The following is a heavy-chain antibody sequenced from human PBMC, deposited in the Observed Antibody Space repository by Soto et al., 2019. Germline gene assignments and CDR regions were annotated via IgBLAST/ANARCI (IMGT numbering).Heavy chain of an antibody. CDR2: ISSSSSYI. V-gene: IGHV3-21*01. D-gene: IGHD2-2*01. CDR1: GFTFSSYS. Sequence: GGSLRLSCAASGFTFSSYSMNWVRQAPGKGLEWVSSISSSSSYIYYADSVKGRFTISRDNAKNSLYLQMNSLRAEDTAVYYCARGTYCSSTSCYPRYFDYWGQGTLVTVSS. CDR3: ARGTYCSSTSCYPRYFDY. J-gene: IGHJ4*02.